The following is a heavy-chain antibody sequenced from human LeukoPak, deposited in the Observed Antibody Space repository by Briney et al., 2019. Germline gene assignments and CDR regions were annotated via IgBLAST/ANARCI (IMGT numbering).Heavy chain of an antibody. CDR1: GYTFTSYY. D-gene: IGHD3-9*01. V-gene: IGHV1-46*01. Sequence: ASVKVSCKASGYTFTSYYMHWVRQAPGQGLEWMGIINPSGGSTSYAQKFQGRVTMTRDTSTSTVYMELSSLRSEDTAVYYCARGAVLRYFDWLTQGHAGYYFDYWGQGTLVTVSS. CDR2: INPSGGST. J-gene: IGHJ4*02. CDR3: ARGAVLRYFDWLTQGHAGYYFDY.